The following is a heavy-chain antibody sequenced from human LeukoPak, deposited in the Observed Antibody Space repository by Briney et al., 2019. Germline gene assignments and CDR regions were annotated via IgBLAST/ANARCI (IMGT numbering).Heavy chain of an antibody. J-gene: IGHJ4*02. V-gene: IGHV4-38-2*02. CDR1: GYSVSSGYY. CDR2: IYHSGST. Sequence: SETLSLTCTVSGYSVSSGYYWGWIRQPPGKGLEWIGSIYHSGSTYYNPSLKSRVTISVDTSKNQFSLKLSSVTAADTAVYYCARASHWNQLHYFDYWGQGTLVTVSS. CDR3: ARASHWNQLHYFDY. D-gene: IGHD1-1*01.